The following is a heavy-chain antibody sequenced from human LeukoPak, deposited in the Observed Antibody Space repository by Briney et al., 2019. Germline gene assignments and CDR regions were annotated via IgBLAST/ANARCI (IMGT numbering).Heavy chain of an antibody. CDR3: ARSNPWGVVVPAARGHWFDP. D-gene: IGHD2-2*01. CDR2: IYYSGST. V-gene: IGHV4-59*01. Sequence: SETLSLTCTVSGGSISSYYWSWIRQPPGKGLEWIVYIYYSGSTNYNPSLKSRVTISVDTSKNQFSLKLSSVTAADTAVYYCARSNPWGVVVPAARGHWFDPWGQGTLVTVSS. J-gene: IGHJ5*02. CDR1: GGSISSYY.